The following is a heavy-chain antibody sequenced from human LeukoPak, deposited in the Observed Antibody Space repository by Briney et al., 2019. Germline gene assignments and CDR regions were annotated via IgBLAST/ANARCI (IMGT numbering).Heavy chain of an antibody. J-gene: IGHJ6*03. V-gene: IGHV3-53*01. D-gene: IGHD3-10*01. CDR3: ASGSGSYRTPYYYMDV. CDR1: GFTVSSNY. Sequence: GGSLRLSCAASGFTVSSNYMSWVRQAPGKGLEWVSVIYSGGSIYYADSVKGRCTISRDNSKNTLYLQMNSLRAEDTAVYYCASGSGSYRTPYYYMDVWGTGTTVTVSS. CDR2: IYSGGSI.